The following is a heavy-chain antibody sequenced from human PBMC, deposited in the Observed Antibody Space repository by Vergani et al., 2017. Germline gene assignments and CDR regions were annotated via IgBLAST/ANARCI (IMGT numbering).Heavy chain of an antibody. V-gene: IGHV3-33*01. J-gene: IGHJ4*02. CDR1: GFTFSSYG. CDR3: ARDTTIFGVVTPQDIPFDY. CDR2: IWYDGSNK. Sequence: QVQLVESGGGVVQPGRSLRLSCAASGFTFSSYGMHWVRQAPGKGLEWGAVIWYDGSNKYYADSVKGRFTISRDNSKNTLYLQMNSLRAEDTAVYYCARDTTIFGVVTPQDIPFDYWGQGTLVTVSS. D-gene: IGHD3-3*01.